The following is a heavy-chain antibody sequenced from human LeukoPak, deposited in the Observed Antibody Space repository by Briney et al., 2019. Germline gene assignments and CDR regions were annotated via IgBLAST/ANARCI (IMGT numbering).Heavy chain of an antibody. J-gene: IGHJ6*04. CDR3: AELGITMIGGV. Sequence: GGSLRLSCAASGFTFSSYSMNWVRQAPGKGLEWVSFISSSRSYIYYADSVKGRFTISRDNAKNSLNLQMNSLRAEDTAVYYCAELGITMIGGVWGKGTTATISS. CDR1: GFTFSSYS. D-gene: IGHD3-10*02. CDR2: ISSSRSYI. V-gene: IGHV3-21*01.